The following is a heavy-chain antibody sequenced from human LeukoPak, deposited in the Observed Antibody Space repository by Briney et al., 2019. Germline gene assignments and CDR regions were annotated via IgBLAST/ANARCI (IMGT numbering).Heavy chain of an antibody. V-gene: IGHV4-59*01. CDR3: ARDTRVYAFDI. CDR1: GGSISSYY. CDR2: IYYSGST. Sequence: SETLSLTCTVSGGSISSYYWSWIRQPPGKGLEWIGYIYYSGSTNYNPSLKSRVTLSVDTSKNQFSLKLSSVTAADTAVYYCARDTRVYAFDIWGQGTMVTVSS. D-gene: IGHD6-13*01. J-gene: IGHJ3*02.